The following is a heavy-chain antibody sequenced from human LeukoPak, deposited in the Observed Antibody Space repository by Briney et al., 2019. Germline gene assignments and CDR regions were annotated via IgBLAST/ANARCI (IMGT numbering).Heavy chain of an antibody. CDR3: AKDPYSYGSYFDY. V-gene: IGHV3-30*02. CDR2: IWYDGRDK. Sequence: GGSLRLSCAASGFTFSTYINWVRQAPGKGLEWVAFIWYDGRDKYYADSVKGQFTISRDNSKNTLYLQMNSLRAEDTAVYYCAKDPYSYGSYFDYWGQGTLVTVSS. CDR1: GFTFSTYI. D-gene: IGHD5-18*01. J-gene: IGHJ4*02.